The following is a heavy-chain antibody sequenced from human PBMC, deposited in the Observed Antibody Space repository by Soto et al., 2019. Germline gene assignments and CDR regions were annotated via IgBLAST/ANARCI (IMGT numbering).Heavy chain of an antibody. CDR3: ASIDWLLSDYYYYGMDV. J-gene: IGHJ6*02. CDR2: IYSGGST. Sequence: GGSLRLSCAASGFTVSSNYMSWVRQAPGKGLEWVSVIYSGGSTYYADSVKGRFTISRDNSKNTLYLQMNSLRAEDTAVYYCASIDWLLSDYYYYGMDVWGQGTTVTVSS. CDR1: GFTVSSNY. D-gene: IGHD3-9*01. V-gene: IGHV3-53*01.